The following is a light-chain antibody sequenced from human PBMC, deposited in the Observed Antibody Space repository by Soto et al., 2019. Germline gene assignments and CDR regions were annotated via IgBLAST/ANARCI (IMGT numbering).Light chain of an antibody. Sequence: DILMTQSPATLSVSPGERATISCRASQSVNNSLAWYQQKPGKAPSLLIYGTSTIASGIPSRFSGSGSGTEFTLTISSLQSEDFAVYYCQQYNNCPLTFGRGTKVEIK. CDR1: QSVNNS. CDR2: GTS. CDR3: QQYNNCPLT. V-gene: IGKV3-15*01. J-gene: IGKJ4*01.